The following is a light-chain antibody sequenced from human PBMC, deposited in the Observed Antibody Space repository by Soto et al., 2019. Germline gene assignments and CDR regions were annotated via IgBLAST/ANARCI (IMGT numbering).Light chain of an antibody. CDR2: GAS. J-gene: IGKJ4*01. CDR3: QQYGSSPFS. CDR1: QSITSTY. V-gene: IGKV3-20*01. Sequence: EIVLTQSPGTLSLSPGERATLSCRASQSITSTYLAWYQQKPGQAPRLLIYGASSRATGIPERFSGSGSGTDFTLAISRLEPEDFAVYYCQQYGSSPFSFGGGTRVEI.